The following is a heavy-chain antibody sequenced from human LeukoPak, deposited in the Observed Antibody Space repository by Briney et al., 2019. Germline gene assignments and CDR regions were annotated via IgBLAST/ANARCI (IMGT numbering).Heavy chain of an antibody. V-gene: IGHV4-38-2*02. CDR3: ARGVRGVFDS. CDR2: IYHSGTT. CDR1: GYSISSGSY. Sequence: SETLSLTCTVSGYSISSGSYWGWIRQPPGKVLEWIGTIYHSGTTYYNPSLKSRVTISLDTSKNQFSLKLNSVTAADTAMYYCARGVRGVFDSWGQGTQVSVSA. D-gene: IGHD3-10*01. J-gene: IGHJ4*02.